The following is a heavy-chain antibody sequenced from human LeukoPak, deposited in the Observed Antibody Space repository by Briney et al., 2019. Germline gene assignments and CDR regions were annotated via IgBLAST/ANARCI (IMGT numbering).Heavy chain of an antibody. J-gene: IGHJ4*02. CDR3: ARQDHYDRSGYYAY. D-gene: IGHD3-3*01. CDR2: IYYGGNT. V-gene: IGHV4-30-4*01. Sequence: SETLSLTCTVSGGSISRGDYYWSWIRQPPGKGLEWIGYIYYGGNTYYNPSLKSRVIISEDTSKNQFSLKLTSVTAADTAVYYCARQDHYDRSGYYAYWGQGTLVTVSS. CDR1: GGSISRGDYY.